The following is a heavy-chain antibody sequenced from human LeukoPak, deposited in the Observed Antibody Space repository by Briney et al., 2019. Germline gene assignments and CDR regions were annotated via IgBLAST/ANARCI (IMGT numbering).Heavy chain of an antibody. J-gene: IGHJ5*02. CDR3: ARGDRYCSSISCYGGWFDP. CDR1: GGSISSYY. V-gene: IGHV4-59*01. CDR2: NSYSGST. Sequence: SETLSLTCTVSGGSISSYYWSWIRQPPGKGLECFGYNSYSGSTNYNPSLKSRVTISVDTSKNQFSLKLSSVTAADTAVYYCARGDRYCSSISCYGGWFDPWGQGTLVTVSS. D-gene: IGHD2-2*01.